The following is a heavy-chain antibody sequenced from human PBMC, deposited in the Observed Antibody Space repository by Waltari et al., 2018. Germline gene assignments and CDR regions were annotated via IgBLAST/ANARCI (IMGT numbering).Heavy chain of an antibody. CDR3: ARVPMVQGVTPYYYYYYMDV. V-gene: IGHV4-34*01. D-gene: IGHD3-10*01. CDR1: GGSFSGYY. CDR2: INHSGST. Sequence: QVQLQQWGAGLLKPSETLSLTCAVYGGSFSGYYWSWIRQPPGKGLEWIGEINHSGSTNYNPSLNSRVTISVDTAKNQFSLKLSSVTAADTAVYYCARVPMVQGVTPYYYYYYMDVWGKGTTVTVSS. J-gene: IGHJ6*03.